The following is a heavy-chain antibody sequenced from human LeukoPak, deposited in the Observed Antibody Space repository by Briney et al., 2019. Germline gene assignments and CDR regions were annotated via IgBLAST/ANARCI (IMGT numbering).Heavy chain of an antibody. J-gene: IGHJ4*02. D-gene: IGHD2-15*01. CDR2: IRFDSTNY. V-gene: IGHV3-30*02. CDR1: GFTFKYYG. Sequence: GGSLRLSCEASGFTFKYYGMHWVRQAPGKGLEWVAFIRFDSTNYYYADSVKGRFTISRDNAKNSLYLQMNSLRAEDTAIYYCARDQGGGTSYWGQGTLVTVSS. CDR3: ARDQGGGTSY.